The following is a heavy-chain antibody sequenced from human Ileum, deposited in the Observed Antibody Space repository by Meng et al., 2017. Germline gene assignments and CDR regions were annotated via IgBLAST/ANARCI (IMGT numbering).Heavy chain of an antibody. J-gene: IGHJ6*02. Sequence: SETLSLTCAVYGGSFSGYYWSWIRQPPGKGLEWIGEINHSGSTNHNPSLKSRVTISVDTSKNQFSLKLSSVTAADTAVYYCARGDSSSWWPHYYYGMDVWGQGTTVTVSS. CDR3: ARGDSSSWWPHYYYGMDV. CDR2: INHSGST. CDR1: GGSFSGYY. V-gene: IGHV4-34*01. D-gene: IGHD6-13*01.